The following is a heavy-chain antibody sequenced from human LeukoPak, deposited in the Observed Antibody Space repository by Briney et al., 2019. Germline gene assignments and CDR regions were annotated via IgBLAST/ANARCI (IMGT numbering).Heavy chain of an antibody. D-gene: IGHD3-22*01. J-gene: IGHJ4*02. Sequence: PSETLSLTCAVYGGSFSGYYWSWIRQPPGKGLEWIGEINHSGSTNYNPSLKSRVTISVDTSKNQFSLKLSSVTAADTAVYYCARVSSGYYCYWGQGTLVTVSS. V-gene: IGHV4-34*01. CDR2: INHSGST. CDR1: GGSFSGYY. CDR3: ARVSSGYYCY.